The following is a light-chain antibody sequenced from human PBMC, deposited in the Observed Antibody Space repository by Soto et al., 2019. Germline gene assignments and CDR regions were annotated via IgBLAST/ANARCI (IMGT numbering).Light chain of an antibody. V-gene: IGKV4-1*01. CDR1: QSLLYSSDNKDY. J-gene: IGKJ2*01. CDR2: WAS. Sequence: DIVMTQSPDSLAVSLGERAPINCKSSQSLLYSSDNKDYLAWYQHKPGQPPRLLIYWASARASGVPDRFRGSGSGTDFTLTITSLQAEDVAVYYCQHYYTPPYAFGPGTKLEIK. CDR3: QHYYTPPYA.